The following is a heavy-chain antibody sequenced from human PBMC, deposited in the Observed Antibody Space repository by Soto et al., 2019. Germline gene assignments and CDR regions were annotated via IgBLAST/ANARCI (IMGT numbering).Heavy chain of an antibody. CDR3: ARGYEAQNYGMDV. Sequence: PSETLSLTCTVSGGSISSGDYYWSWIRQPPGKGLEWIGYIYYSGSTYYNPSLKSRVTISVDTSRNQFSLKLSSVTAADTAVYYCARGYEAQNYGMDVWGQGTTVTVSS. CDR1: GGSISSGDYY. J-gene: IGHJ6*02. V-gene: IGHV4-30-4*01. CDR2: IYYSGST. D-gene: IGHD2-2*01.